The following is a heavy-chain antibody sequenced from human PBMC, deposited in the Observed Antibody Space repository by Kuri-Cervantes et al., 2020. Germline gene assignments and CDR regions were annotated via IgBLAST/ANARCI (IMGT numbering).Heavy chain of an antibody. V-gene: IGHV3-30-3*01. J-gene: IGHJ4*02. CDR2: ISYDGSDK. CDR3: AREWLRFGGLDY. D-gene: IGHD5-12*01. CDR1: GFTFSSYP. Sequence: GGSLRLSCAASGFTFSSYPMHWVRQAPGKGLEWVALISYDGSDKFYADSVKGRFTISRDNSKNTLYLQMNSLRAEDTAVYYCAREWLRFGGLDYWGQGTLVTVSS.